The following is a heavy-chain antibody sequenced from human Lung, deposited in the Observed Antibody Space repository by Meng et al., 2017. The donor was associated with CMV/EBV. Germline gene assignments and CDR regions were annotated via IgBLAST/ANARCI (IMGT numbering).Heavy chain of an antibody. J-gene: IGHJ5*02. V-gene: IGHV2-26*01. CDR3: PRIWRAAPYYLLDP. Sequence: SGPTLVXPTETLTLTCTVSGFSLSNARMGVSWIRQPPGKALEWLAHIFSNDDKSYSTSLKSRLTISTDTSKSQVVLTMTNMDPVYTATYYCPRIWRAAPYYLLDPWGQGTLVTVSS. CDR2: IFSNDDK. CDR1: GFSLSNARMG. D-gene: IGHD3-3*01.